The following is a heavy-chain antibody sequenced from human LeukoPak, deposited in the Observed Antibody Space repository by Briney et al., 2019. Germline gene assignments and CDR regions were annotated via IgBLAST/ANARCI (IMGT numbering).Heavy chain of an antibody. CDR2: IYYSGST. Sequence: SETLSLTCTVSGGSISSSSYYWGWIRQPPGKGLEWIGSIYYSGSTYYNPSLKSRVTISVDTSKNQFSLKLSSVTAADTAVYYCARGSRSGWAHFDYWGQGTLVTVSS. J-gene: IGHJ4*02. CDR3: ARGSRSGWAHFDY. CDR1: GGSISSSSYY. D-gene: IGHD6-19*01. V-gene: IGHV4-39*01.